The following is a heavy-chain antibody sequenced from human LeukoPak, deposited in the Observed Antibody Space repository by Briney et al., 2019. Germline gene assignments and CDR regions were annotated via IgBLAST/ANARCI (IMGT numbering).Heavy chain of an antibody. CDR1: AFSFSSYS. CDR3: ARLDAAGRVLNA. CDR2: VNIDGTEQ. Sequence: GGSLRLSCASSAFSFSSYSISWVRQAPGKGLEWVANVNIDGTEQHFVDSVEGRFTISRDNAKRSLFLQMNGLRADDTAVYYCARLDAAGRVLNAWGQGTMVSVSS. V-gene: IGHV3-7*01. D-gene: IGHD2-15*01. J-gene: IGHJ3*01.